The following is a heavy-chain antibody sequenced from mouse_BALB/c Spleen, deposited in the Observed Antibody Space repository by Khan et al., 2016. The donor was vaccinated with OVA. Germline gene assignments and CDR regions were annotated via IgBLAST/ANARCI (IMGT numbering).Heavy chain of an antibody. V-gene: IGHV2-6-2*01. Sequence: QVQLKESGPDLVAPSQSLSITCTVSGFSLTTYGVHWVRQPPGKGLEWLGVIWSDGKTTYNSPLKSRLSISKDNSKSQVFLKRNSLQTDDTAMYHCARSNFYAMDYWGQGTSVTVAS. CDR1: GFSLTTYG. J-gene: IGHJ4*01. D-gene: IGHD2-5*01. CDR3: ARSNFYAMDY. CDR2: IWSDGKT.